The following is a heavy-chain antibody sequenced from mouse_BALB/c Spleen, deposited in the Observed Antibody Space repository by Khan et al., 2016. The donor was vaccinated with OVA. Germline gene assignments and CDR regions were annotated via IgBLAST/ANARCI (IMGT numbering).Heavy chain of an antibody. D-gene: IGHD1-1*01. V-gene: IGHV5-6-4*01. CDR3: TGDRGYYGSSPYFDY. CDR2: ISSGGSYT. CDR1: GFSFSSYS. Sequence: EVELVESGGGLVRPGGSLKLSCAASGFSFSSYSMSWVRQTPEKRLEWVATISSGGSYTYYPDSVKGRFTISRDNAKNTLHLQVNSLRSEDTAMYYCTGDRGYYGSSPYFDYWGQGTTLTVSS. J-gene: IGHJ2*01.